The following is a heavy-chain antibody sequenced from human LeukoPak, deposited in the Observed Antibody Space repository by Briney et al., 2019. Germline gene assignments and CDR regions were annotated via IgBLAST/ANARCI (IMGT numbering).Heavy chain of an antibody. D-gene: IGHD2-21*01. CDR2: IYYSGST. CDR1: GFTFSSYSMN. V-gene: IGHV4-39*01. CDR3: ARHFPPLWYFDY. J-gene: IGHJ4*02. Sequence: TGGSLRLSCAASGFTFSSYSMNWVRQAPGKGLEWIGSIYYSGSTYYNPSLKSRVTISVDTSKNQFSLKLSSVTAADTAVYYCARHFPPLWYFDYWGQGTLVTVSS.